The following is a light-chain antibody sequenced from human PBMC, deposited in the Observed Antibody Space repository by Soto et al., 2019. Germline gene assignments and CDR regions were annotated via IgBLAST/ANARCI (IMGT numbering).Light chain of an antibody. J-gene: IGKJ1*01. Sequence: EIVLTQSPGTLSLSPGDRATLSCRASQSVNNDYLAWYQQKPGQAPGLLIYGASLRATGISDNFSGSGSGTDFTLTISRLGPDDLEVYYCPQYGTSHRAFGKGTKVDI. CDR3: PQYGTSHRA. CDR1: QSVNNDY. V-gene: IGKV3-20*01. CDR2: GAS.